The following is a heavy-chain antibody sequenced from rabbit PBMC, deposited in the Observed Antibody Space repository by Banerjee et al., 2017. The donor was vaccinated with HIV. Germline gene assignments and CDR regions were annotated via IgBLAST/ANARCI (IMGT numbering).Heavy chain of an antibody. CDR1: GIDFSNYG. V-gene: IGHV1S45*01. CDR3: VRGGYDENYFNL. CDR2: IYAGSGGST. D-gene: IGHD2-1*01. Sequence: ELVESGGGLVQPGESLKLSCKASGIDFSNYGISWVRQAPGKGLEWIACIYAGSGGSTYYASWAKGRFTISKTSSTTVTLQMTSLTAADTATYFCVRGGYDENYFNLWGPGTLVTVS. J-gene: IGHJ4*01.